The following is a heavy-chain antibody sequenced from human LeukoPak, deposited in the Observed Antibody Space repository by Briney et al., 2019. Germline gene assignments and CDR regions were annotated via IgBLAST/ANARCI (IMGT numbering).Heavy chain of an antibody. CDR3: SRGYTYGFDY. V-gene: IGHV3-23*01. CDR1: GFTFSSYA. J-gene: IGHJ4*02. Sequence: GGSLRLSCAASGFTFSSYAMSWVRQAPGKGLEWVSGISDGGVRTYYADSVKGRFTISRDSSKNTLYLQMNSLRADDTAAYYCSRGYTYGFDYWGQGTLVTVSS. D-gene: IGHD5-18*01. CDR2: ISDGGVRT.